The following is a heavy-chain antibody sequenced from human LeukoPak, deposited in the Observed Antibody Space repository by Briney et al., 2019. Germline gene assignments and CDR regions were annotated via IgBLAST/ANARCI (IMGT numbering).Heavy chain of an antibody. CDR1: GASISSYY. CDR2: IHSSGST. J-gene: IGHJ5*02. V-gene: IGHV4-4*07. Sequence: PETLSLTCIVSGASISSYYWSWIRQPAGKGLEWIGRIHSSGSTNYNPSLKSRVSMSVDTSKNQFSLNLNSVTAADTAVYYCARDPSSWFDPWGQGTLVTVFS. CDR3: ARDPSSWFDP.